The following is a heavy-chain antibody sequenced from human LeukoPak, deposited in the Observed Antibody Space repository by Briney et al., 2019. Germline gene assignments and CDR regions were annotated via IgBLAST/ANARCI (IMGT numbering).Heavy chain of an antibody. CDR2: LSYDGSNQ. D-gene: IGHD4-17*01. V-gene: IGHV3-33*05. Sequence: AVLSYDGSNQYYADSVKGRFTISRDNSKNTLYLQMNSLGAEDTSVYYCARVAVTTRTMDVWGQGTTVTVSS. CDR3: ARVAVTTRTMDV. J-gene: IGHJ6*02.